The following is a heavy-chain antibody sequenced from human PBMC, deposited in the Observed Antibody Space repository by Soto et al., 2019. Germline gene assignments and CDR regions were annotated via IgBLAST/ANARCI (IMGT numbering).Heavy chain of an antibody. J-gene: IGHJ4*02. CDR3: ARDFGSYSGSYTDY. V-gene: IGHV4-61*01. CDR2: IYYSGST. CDR1: GGSVSSGSYY. D-gene: IGHD1-26*01. Sequence: SETLSLTCTVSGGSVSSGSYYWSWIRQPPGKGLEWIGYIYYSGSTNYNPSLKSRVTISVDTSKNQFSLKLSSVTAADTAVYYCARDFGSYSGSYTDYWGQGTLVTVSS.